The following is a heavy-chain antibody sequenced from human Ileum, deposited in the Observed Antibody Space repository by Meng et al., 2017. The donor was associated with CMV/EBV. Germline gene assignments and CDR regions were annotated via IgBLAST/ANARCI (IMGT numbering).Heavy chain of an antibody. J-gene: IGHJ4*02. CDR1: GDPICSVSNF. CDR3: ARDRTNTWFYY. V-gene: IGHV4-39*07. Sequence: HLQESGHRRVKPAETLSLTCTSSGDPICSVSNFWAWFRQPPGKRLEWIGSMYFSGIADYNPSLKSRVTISLHATQKQFSLRLTSGTAADSAVYFCARDRTNTWFYYWGQGTLVTVSS. CDR2: MYFSGIA.